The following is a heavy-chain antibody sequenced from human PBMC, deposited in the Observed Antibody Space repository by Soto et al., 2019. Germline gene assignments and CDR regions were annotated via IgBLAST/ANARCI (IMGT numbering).Heavy chain of an antibody. CDR2: ISYDGSNK. Sequence: QVQLVESGGGVVQPGRSLRLSCAASGFTFSSYAMHWVRQAPGKGLEWVAVISYDGSNKYYADSVKGRLTISRDNSKNTLYLQMNSLRAEDTAAYYCAREVAAGHFDYWCQGTLVTVSS. D-gene: IGHD6-13*01. CDR3: AREVAAGHFDY. V-gene: IGHV3-30-3*01. J-gene: IGHJ4*02. CDR1: GFTFSSYA.